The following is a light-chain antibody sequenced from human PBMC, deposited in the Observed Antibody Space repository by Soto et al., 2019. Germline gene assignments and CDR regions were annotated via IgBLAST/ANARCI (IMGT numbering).Light chain of an antibody. CDR2: DVS. J-gene: IGLJ2*01. CDR3: SSHTGSTVV. Sequence: QSVLTQPASVSGSPGQSITISCTGTSSDVGTYNYVSWYQQHPSKAPKLMIYDVSNRPSGVSNRFSGSKSGNTASLTISGLQAEDEADYYCSSHTGSTVVFGGGTKLTVL. V-gene: IGLV2-14*01. CDR1: SSDVGTYNY.